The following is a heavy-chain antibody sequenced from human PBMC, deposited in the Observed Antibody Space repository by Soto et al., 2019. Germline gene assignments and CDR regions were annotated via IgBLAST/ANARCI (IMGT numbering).Heavy chain of an antibody. CDR1: GVAVSSDY. Sequence: EVQLVESGGGLVQPGRSLRLSCVGSGVAVSSDYMAWVRQAPGKGLEWVSFMLRNCDTNTAESMKGRFITSRDKSKNTLYLQMNDLRPNDTAVYFCARWWLGDYFDHWGPGTLVTVSS. V-gene: IGHV3-53*01. CDR2: MLRNCDT. CDR3: ARWWLGDYFDH. J-gene: IGHJ4*02. D-gene: IGHD2-15*01.